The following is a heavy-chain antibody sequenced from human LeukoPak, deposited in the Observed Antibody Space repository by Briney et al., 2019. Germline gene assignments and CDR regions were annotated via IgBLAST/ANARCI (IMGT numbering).Heavy chain of an antibody. Sequence: PSETLSLTCAVSGASISSHYWSWIRQPPGKGLEWIGYTSGSISDNPSLKRQVAVSVDPSQNQVSLSLTSVTAADTAVYYCARVLAIFGLDTTDFYMDVWGKGTTVTVSS. D-gene: IGHD3/OR15-3a*01. V-gene: IGHV4-59*11. CDR2: TSGSI. J-gene: IGHJ6*03. CDR3: ARVLAIFGLDTTDFYMDV. CDR1: GASISSHY.